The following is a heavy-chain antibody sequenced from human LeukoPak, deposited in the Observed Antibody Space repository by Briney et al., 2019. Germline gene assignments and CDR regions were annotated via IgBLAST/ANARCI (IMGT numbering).Heavy chain of an antibody. Sequence: PGGSLRLSCAASGFTFDEHTMYWVRQAPGKGLEWVSLISWDGGSTYYADSVKGRFTISRDNSKNSLYLQMNSLRTEDTALYYCAKDIDYAWGGLDHWGQGTLVTVSS. V-gene: IGHV3-43*01. CDR3: AKDIDYAWGGLDH. CDR2: ISWDGGST. CDR1: GFTFDEHT. D-gene: IGHD3-16*01. J-gene: IGHJ4*02.